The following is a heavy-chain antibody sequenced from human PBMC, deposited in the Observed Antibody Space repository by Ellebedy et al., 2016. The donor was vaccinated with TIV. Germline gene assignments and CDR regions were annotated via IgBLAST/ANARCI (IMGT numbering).Heavy chain of an antibody. V-gene: IGHV3-30-3*01. J-gene: IGHJ4*02. D-gene: IGHD6-13*01. Sequence: PGGSLRLSCAASGFTFNSYAIHWVRQAPGKGLEWVAVVSYDGSNKYYAAPVNGRFTISRDNSKNTLYLQMNSLRAEDTAVYYCARDLKKRAAAGTELDYWGQGTLVTVSS. CDR1: GFTFNSYA. CDR2: VSYDGSNK. CDR3: ARDLKKRAAAGTELDY.